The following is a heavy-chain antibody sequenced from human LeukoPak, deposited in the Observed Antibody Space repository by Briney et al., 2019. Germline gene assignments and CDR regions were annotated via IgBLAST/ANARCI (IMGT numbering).Heavy chain of an antibody. CDR3: ARNDYGDYEAADPSDY. J-gene: IGHJ4*02. V-gene: IGHV4-34*01. Sequence: SETLSLTCAVYGGSFSGYYWSWIRQPPGKGLEWIGEVNHSGSTNYNPSLKSRVTVSVDTSKNQFSLKLSSVTAADTAVYYCARNDYGDYEAADPSDYWGQGTLVTVSS. D-gene: IGHD4-17*01. CDR2: VNHSGST. CDR1: GGSFSGYY.